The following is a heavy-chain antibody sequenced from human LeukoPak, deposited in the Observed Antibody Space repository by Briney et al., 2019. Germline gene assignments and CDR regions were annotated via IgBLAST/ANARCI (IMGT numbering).Heavy chain of an antibody. CDR2: ISGSGGTT. D-gene: IGHD3-10*02. V-gene: IGHV3-23*01. Sequence: GGSLRLSCAASGFTFGSFAMSWVRQAPGKGLEWVSGISGSGGTTYYADSVKGRFTISRDNSKNTLYLQMNSLRAEDTAVYYCAKGRLFPPAFDIWGQGTVVTVSS. J-gene: IGHJ3*02. CDR1: GFTFGSFA. CDR3: AKGRLFPPAFDI.